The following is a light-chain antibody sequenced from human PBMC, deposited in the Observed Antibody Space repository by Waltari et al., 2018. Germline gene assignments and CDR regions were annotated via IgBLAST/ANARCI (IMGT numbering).Light chain of an antibody. CDR3: QRYNSYPIT. CDR1: QNIGSW. Sequence: DIQLTQSPSTLSASVGDRVTITCRASQNIGSWLAWYQQKPGKAPKLLIYEATSLESGVPSRFSASGSGTEFTLTISSLQPDDFATYYCQRYNSYPITFGGGTKVEIK. V-gene: IGKV1-5*03. CDR2: EAT. J-gene: IGKJ4*01.